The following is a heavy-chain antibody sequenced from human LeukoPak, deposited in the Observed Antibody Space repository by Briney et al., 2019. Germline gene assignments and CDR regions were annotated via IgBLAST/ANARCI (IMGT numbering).Heavy chain of an antibody. J-gene: IGHJ4*02. V-gene: IGHV1-46*01. Sequence: EASVKVSCKASGYTFTSYYIHWVRQAPGQGLEWMGIINPSGGSTSYAQKFQGRVTMTRDTSTSTVYMELSSLRSEDTAVYYCATGGAVTIQSPAQYFDYWGQGTLVTVSS. CDR1: GYTFTSYY. CDR3: ATGGAVTIQSPAQYFDY. D-gene: IGHD4-11*01. CDR2: INPSGGST.